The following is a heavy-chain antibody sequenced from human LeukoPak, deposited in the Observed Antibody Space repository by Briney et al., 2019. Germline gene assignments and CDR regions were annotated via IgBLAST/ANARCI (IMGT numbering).Heavy chain of an antibody. Sequence: PGGSLRLSCAASGFTFSSYGMHWVRQAPGKGLEWVAVISYDGSNKYYADSVKGRFTISRDNSKNTLYLQMDSLRVEDTAMYYCARDGYWCRDYWGQGTLVTVSS. CDR3: ARDGYWCRDY. D-gene: IGHD2-8*02. CDR2: ISYDGSNK. J-gene: IGHJ4*02. CDR1: GFTFSSYG. V-gene: IGHV3-30*03.